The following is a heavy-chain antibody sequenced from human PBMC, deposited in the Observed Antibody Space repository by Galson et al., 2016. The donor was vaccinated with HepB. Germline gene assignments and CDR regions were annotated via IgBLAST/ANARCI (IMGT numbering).Heavy chain of an antibody. J-gene: IGHJ4*02. Sequence: SVKVSCKASGYTFSNYYMHWVRQAPGQGLEWMGIINPSSGSTTHAQKFQGRVTMTRDTSASTVYMDLSSLRSQDTAVYYCARDRKSADWLLYNGHFDYWGQGTLVTVSS. D-gene: IGHD3-9*01. CDR2: INPSSGST. CDR3: ARDRKSADWLLYNGHFDY. V-gene: IGHV1-46*01. CDR1: GYTFSNYY.